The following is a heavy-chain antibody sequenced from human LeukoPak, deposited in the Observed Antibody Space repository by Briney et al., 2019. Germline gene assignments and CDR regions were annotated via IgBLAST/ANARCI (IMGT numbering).Heavy chain of an antibody. J-gene: IGHJ4*02. Sequence: GGSLRLSCAASGFTFSSYAMSWVRQAPGKGLEWVGRTRNKANSYTIEYAASVKGRFTISRDDSENSLYLQMNSLKTEDTAVYYCSSALSDRSHYYFHYWGQGTLVTVSS. CDR2: TRNKANSYTI. CDR3: SSALSDRSHYYFHY. V-gene: IGHV3-72*01. CDR1: GFTFSSYA.